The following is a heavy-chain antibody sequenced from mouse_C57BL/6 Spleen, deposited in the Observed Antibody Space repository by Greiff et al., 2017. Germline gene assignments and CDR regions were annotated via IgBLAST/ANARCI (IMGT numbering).Heavy chain of an antibody. Sequence: QVQLQQPGAELVRPGSSVKLSCKASGYTFTSYWMHWVKQRPIQGLEWIGNIDPSDSDTHYNQKFKDKATLTVDKSSSTAYMQLSSLTSEDSAVYYCARGGNYENWYFDVWGTGTTVTVSS. D-gene: IGHD2-1*01. J-gene: IGHJ1*03. V-gene: IGHV1-52*01. CDR1: GYTFTSYW. CDR3: ARGGNYENWYFDV. CDR2: IDPSDSDT.